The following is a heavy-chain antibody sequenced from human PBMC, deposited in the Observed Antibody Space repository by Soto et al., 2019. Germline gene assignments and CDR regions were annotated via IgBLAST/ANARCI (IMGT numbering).Heavy chain of an antibody. V-gene: IGHV4-39*02. J-gene: IGHJ5*02. CDR1: GGSVTSSDFN. Sequence: QLHLQESGPGLVKPSETLSLTCTVSGGSVTSSDFNWDWIRQSPEKGLGWIGSISYTGDTYYSPSLKSRVTISVDTTENNFSQRLTYVTAADTAVYYCARQNRKRTWNHWLDTWGQVTLVTVSS. CDR2: ISYTGDT. D-gene: IGHD1-1*01. CDR3: ARQNRKRTWNHWLDT.